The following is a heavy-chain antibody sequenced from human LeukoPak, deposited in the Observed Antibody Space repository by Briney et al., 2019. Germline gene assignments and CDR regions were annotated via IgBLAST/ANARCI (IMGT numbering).Heavy chain of an antibody. D-gene: IGHD6-13*01. Sequence: GGSLRLSCAASGFTVGSSYMSWVRQAPGKGLEWVSAISGSGGSTYYADSVKGRFTISRDNSKNTLYLQMNSLRAEDAAVYYCAKYSSSWAGYFDYWGQGTLVTVSS. CDR1: GFTVGSSY. V-gene: IGHV3-23*01. J-gene: IGHJ4*02. CDR3: AKYSSSWAGYFDY. CDR2: ISGSGGST.